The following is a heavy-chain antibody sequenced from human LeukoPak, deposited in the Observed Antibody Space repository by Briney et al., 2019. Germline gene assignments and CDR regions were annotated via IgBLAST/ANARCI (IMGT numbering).Heavy chain of an antibody. Sequence: GGSLRLSCAASGFTFSSYAMSWVRQAPGKGLEWVSAISGSGGSTYYADSVKGRFTISRDNSKNTLYLQMDSLRAEDTAVYYCAKVRRESGYDAPYYFDYWGQGTLVTASS. CDR2: ISGSGGST. CDR3: AKVRRESGYDAPYYFDY. D-gene: IGHD5-12*01. CDR1: GFTFSSYA. J-gene: IGHJ4*02. V-gene: IGHV3-23*01.